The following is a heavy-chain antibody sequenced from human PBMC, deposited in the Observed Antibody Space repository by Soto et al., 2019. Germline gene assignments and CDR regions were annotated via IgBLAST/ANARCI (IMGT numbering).Heavy chain of an antibody. D-gene: IGHD2-2*01. CDR2: IIPIFGTA. Sequence: SVKVSCKASGGTFSSYAISWVRQAPGRGLEWMGGIIPIFGTANYAQKFQGRVTITADKSTSTAYMELSSLRSEDTAVYYCARSPTPYCSSTSCYWFDPWGQGTLVTVSS. J-gene: IGHJ5*02. CDR3: ARSPTPYCSSTSCYWFDP. CDR1: GGTFSSYA. V-gene: IGHV1-69*06.